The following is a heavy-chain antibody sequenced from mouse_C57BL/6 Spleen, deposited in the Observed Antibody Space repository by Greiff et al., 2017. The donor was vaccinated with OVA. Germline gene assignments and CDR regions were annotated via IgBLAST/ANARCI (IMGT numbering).Heavy chain of an antibody. CDR3: ARWPDYYGSSYDFDY. CDR1: GYTFTSYW. V-gene: IGHV1-55*01. D-gene: IGHD1-1*01. Sequence: VQLQQPGAELVKPGASVKMSCKASGYTFTSYWITWVKLRPGQGLEWIGDIYPGSGSTNYNEKFKSKATLTVDTSSSTAYMQLSSLTSEDSAVYYCARWPDYYGSSYDFDYWGQGTTLTVSS. CDR2: IYPGSGST. J-gene: IGHJ2*01.